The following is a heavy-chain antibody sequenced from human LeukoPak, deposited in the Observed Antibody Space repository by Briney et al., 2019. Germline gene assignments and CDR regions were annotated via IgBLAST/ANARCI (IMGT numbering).Heavy chain of an antibody. CDR1: GFTFSSFW. D-gene: IGHD3-16*01. J-gene: IGHJ6*02. CDR3: ARFGIPYGVDV. Sequence: GGSLRLSCAASGFTFSSFWMSWVRQAPGKGLERVANIKPDGSEEEFADSLRGRFTISRDNAKKSLYLQMNSLTAGDTAVYYCARFGIPYGVDVWGQGTTVTVSS. CDR2: IKPDGSEE. V-gene: IGHV3-7*04.